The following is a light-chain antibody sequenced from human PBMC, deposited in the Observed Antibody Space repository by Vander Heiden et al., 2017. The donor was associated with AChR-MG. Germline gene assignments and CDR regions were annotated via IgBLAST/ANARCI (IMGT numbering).Light chain of an antibody. CDR3: QQYDNLNT. V-gene: IGKV1-33*01. CDR1: HDISNY. Sequence: DIQTTPCPSSLSASVGDRVTITCQASHDISNYINWYQQKPRKAPKLLIYDASNLETGVPSRFSGSGSGTDFTFTISSLQPEDIATYYCQQYDNLNTFGGGTKVEIK. CDR2: DAS. J-gene: IGKJ4*01.